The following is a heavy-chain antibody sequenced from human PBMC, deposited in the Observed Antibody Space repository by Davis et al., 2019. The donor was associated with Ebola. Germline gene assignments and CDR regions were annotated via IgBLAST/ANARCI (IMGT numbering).Heavy chain of an antibody. D-gene: IGHD6-6*01. V-gene: IGHV1-3*01. CDR2: INAGNGNT. CDR1: GYTFTSYA. Sequence: AASVKVSCKASGYTFTSYAMHWVRQAPGQRLEWMGWINAGNGNTKYSQKFQGRVTMTTDTSTSTAYMELRSLRSDDTAVYYCARASSIAARHYYYGMDVWGQGTTVTVSS. J-gene: IGHJ6*02. CDR3: ARASSIAARHYYYGMDV.